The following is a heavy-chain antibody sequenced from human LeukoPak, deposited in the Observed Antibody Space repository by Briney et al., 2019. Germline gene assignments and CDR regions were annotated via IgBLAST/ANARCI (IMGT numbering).Heavy chain of an antibody. D-gene: IGHD3-10*01. CDR3: AVGLSMVRGVINDY. Sequence: ASVKVSCKASGYTFTGYYMNWVRQAPGQGLEWMGWTNPNSGGTNYAQKFLGRVTMTRDTSISTAYMELSRLRSDDTAVYYCAVGLSMVRGVINDYWGQGTLVTVSS. V-gene: IGHV1-2*02. J-gene: IGHJ4*02. CDR2: TNPNSGGT. CDR1: GYTFTGYY.